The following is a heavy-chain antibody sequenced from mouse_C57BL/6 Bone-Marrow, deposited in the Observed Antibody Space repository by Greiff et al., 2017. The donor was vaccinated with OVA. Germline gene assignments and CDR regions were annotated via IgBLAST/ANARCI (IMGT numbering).Heavy chain of an antibody. J-gene: IGHJ1*03. CDR3: AREAIFITTVGRYFDV. V-gene: IGHV1-85*01. CDR1: GYTFTSYD. D-gene: IGHD1-1*01. CDR2: IYPRDGST. Sequence: VKLQQSGPELVKPGASVKLSCKASGYTFTSYDINWVKQRPGQGLEWIGWIYPRDGSTKYNEKFKGKATLTVDTSSSTAYMELHSLTSEDSAVYFCAREAIFITTVGRYFDVWGTGTTVTVSS.